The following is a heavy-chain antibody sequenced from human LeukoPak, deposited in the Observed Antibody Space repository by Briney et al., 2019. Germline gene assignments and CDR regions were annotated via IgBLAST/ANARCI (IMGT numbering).Heavy chain of an antibody. CDR1: GASISSGAYF. J-gene: IGHJ4*02. V-gene: IGHV4-31*11. CDR2: IDYSGTT. CDR3: ARDRTGFFFDD. Sequence: PSETLSLTCAVSGASISSGAYFWSWIRQRPGKGLEWIGYIDYSGTTYYNPSLKSRVQISEDTSKKQLSLKLDSVTAADTAVYFCARDRTGFFFDDWGQGTLVTVSS.